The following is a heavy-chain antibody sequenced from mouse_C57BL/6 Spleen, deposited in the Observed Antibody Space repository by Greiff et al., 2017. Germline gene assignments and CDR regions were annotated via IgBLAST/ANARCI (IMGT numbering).Heavy chain of an antibody. J-gene: IGHJ3*01. CDR3: ARPLXDYYYERGLAY. D-gene: IGHD1-1*01. CDR2: IYPGDGDT. Sequence: VQLQQSGASVKISCKASGYAFSSYWMNWVKQRPGKGLEWIGQIYPGDGDTNYNGKFKGKATLTADKSSSTAYMQLSSLTSEDSAVYFCARPLXDYYYERGLAYWGQGTLVTVSA. V-gene: IGHV1-80*01. CDR1: GYAFSSYW.